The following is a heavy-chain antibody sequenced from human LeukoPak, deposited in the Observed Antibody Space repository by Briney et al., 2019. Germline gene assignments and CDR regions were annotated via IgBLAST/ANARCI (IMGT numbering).Heavy chain of an antibody. Sequence: PGGSLRLSCAASGFTFSTYSVNWVRQAPGKGLEWVSSISSSSTYIYFADSVKGRFTISRDNAKNSLYLQMNSLRAEDTAVYYCARDWCSGSFDYWGQGTLVTVSS. CDR2: ISSSSTYI. J-gene: IGHJ4*02. CDR1: GFTFSTYS. D-gene: IGHD3-10*02. CDR3: ARDWCSGSFDY. V-gene: IGHV3-21*01.